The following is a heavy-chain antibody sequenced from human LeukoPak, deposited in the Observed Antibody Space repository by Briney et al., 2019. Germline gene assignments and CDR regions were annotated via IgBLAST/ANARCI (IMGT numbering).Heavy chain of an antibody. V-gene: IGHV3-20*04. CDR2: INWNGGST. J-gene: IGHJ4*02. CDR3: ARQTAGLLWFGESLDY. CDR1: GFTFDDYG. Sequence: GGSLRLSCAASGFTFDDYGMSWVRQAPGKGLEWVSGINWNGGSTGYADSVKGRFTISRDNAKNSLYLQMNSLRAEDTALYYCARQTAGLLWFGESLDYWGQGTLVTVSS. D-gene: IGHD3-10*01.